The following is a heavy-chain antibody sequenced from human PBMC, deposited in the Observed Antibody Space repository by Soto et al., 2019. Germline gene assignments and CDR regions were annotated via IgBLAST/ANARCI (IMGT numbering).Heavy chain of an antibody. CDR2: ISGSGGST. CDR1: GFTFSSYA. J-gene: IGHJ6*02. V-gene: IGHV3-23*01. D-gene: IGHD3-10*01. Sequence: GGSLRLSCAASGFTFSSYAMSWVRQAPGKGLEWVSAISGSGGSTYYADSVKGRFTISRDNSKNTLYLQMNSLRAEDTAVYYCAKAPITMVRGVIRGHYGMDVWGQGTTVTVSS. CDR3: AKAPITMVRGVIRGHYGMDV.